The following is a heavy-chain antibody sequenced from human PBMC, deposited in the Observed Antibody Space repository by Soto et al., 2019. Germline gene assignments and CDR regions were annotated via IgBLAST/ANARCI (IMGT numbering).Heavy chain of an antibody. CDR3: AKDRRAGGNYRFYSDF. J-gene: IGHJ4*02. CDR2: SSATGAGT. D-gene: IGHD3-16*02. V-gene: IGHV3-23*01. CDR1: GFTFSSYG. Sequence: EVQLLESGGGLVQPGGSLRLSCAASGFTFSSYGMTWVRQAPGKGLEWVSFSSATGAGTYYADSVKGRFTISRDNSKKTLYLQMTSLRADDTAVYYCAKDRRAGGNYRFYSDFWGQGALVIVSS.